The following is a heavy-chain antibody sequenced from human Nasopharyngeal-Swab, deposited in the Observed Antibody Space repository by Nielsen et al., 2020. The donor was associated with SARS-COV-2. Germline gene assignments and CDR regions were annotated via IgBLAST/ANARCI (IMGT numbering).Heavy chain of an antibody. Sequence: GESLKISCAASGFVFSTYSMHWVRLAPGKGLEWVALIRYDGSNKYYADSVKGRFTISRDNSKNTLYLQMNSLRAEDTAVYYCAKDGAYDTMIVVVIKGPAFDIWGQGTMVTVSS. CDR1: GFVFSTYS. CDR2: IRYDGSNK. D-gene: IGHD3-22*01. CDR3: AKDGAYDTMIVVVIKGPAFDI. J-gene: IGHJ3*02. V-gene: IGHV3-30*02.